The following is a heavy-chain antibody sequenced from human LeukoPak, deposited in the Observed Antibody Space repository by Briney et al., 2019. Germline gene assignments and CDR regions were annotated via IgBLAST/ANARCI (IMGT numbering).Heavy chain of an antibody. D-gene: IGHD6-19*01. Sequence: SQTLSLTCAISGDSVSSKNGAWNWIRQSPSRGLEWLGRTYSRSKSYDEYADSVKGQITISPDTSKNQFSRHVYSVTPEDTAVYYCARDLGTSGWYTFDFWGQGTLVTVSS. V-gene: IGHV6-1*01. CDR2: TYSRSKSYD. CDR1: GDSVSSKNGA. CDR3: ARDLGTSGWYTFDF. J-gene: IGHJ5*01.